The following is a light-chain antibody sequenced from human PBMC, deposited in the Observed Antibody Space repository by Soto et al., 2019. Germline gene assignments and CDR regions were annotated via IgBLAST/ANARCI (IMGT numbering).Light chain of an antibody. CDR1: SSNIGSNT. V-gene: IGLV1-44*01. CDR2: SND. CDR3: SSYTSSTTYV. Sequence: QYVLTQPPSASGTPGQRVTVSCSGSSSNIGSNTVNWYQQLPGTAPKLLIYSNDQRPSGVPDRFSGSKSGTSASLAISGLQSEDEADYYCSSYTSSTTYVFGTGTKVTVL. J-gene: IGLJ1*01.